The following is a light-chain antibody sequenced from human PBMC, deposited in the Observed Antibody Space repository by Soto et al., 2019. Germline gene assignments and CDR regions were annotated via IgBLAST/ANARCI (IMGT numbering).Light chain of an antibody. CDR3: QQYNNWPPT. CDR1: QSVSSN. CDR2: GAS. Sequence: EIVMTQSPATLSVSPGERATLSCRASQSVSSNLAWYQQKPGQAPRLLIYGASTRATGIPARFSGSRSGTEFTLTISSLQSEYFAVYYCQQYNNWPPTFGQGTRLEIK. J-gene: IGKJ5*01. V-gene: IGKV3-15*01.